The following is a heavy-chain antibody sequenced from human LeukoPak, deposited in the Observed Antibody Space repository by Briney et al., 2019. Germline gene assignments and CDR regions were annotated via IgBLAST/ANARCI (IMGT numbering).Heavy chain of an antibody. J-gene: IGHJ4*02. D-gene: IGHD6-19*01. CDR1: GGSTSSSNYY. CDR3: ARHLWLLETSCFDY. CDR2: IYYSGST. Sequence: SETLSLTCTVSGGSTSSSNYYWGWIRQPPGKDLEWIGSIYYSGSTYYNPSLKSRVSISIDTSKNQFSLKLSSVTAADTAVYYCARHLWLLETSCFDYWGQGTLVTVSS. V-gene: IGHV4-39*01.